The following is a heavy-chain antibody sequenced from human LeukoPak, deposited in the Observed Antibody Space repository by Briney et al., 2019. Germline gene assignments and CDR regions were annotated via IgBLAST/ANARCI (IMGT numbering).Heavy chain of an antibody. J-gene: IGHJ4*02. CDR2: IYSGGST. CDR1: GFTVSSNY. CDR3: AKGGKWGVTPFDY. Sequence: GGSLRLSCAASGFTVSSNYMSWVRQAPGKGLEWVSVIYSGGSTYYADSVKGRSTISRDNSKNTLYLQVNSLRAEDTAVYYCAKGGKWGVTPFDYWGQGTLVTVSS. V-gene: IGHV3-53*01. D-gene: IGHD1-26*01.